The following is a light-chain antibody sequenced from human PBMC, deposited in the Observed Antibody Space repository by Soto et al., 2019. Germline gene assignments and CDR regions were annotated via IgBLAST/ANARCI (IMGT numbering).Light chain of an antibody. J-gene: IGKJ1*01. CDR1: QSVSSSY. CDR3: QQDYNLPGT. V-gene: IGKV3D-7*01. Sequence: PGERVTLSYRASQSVSSSYLTWYQQKPGQAPRLLIYGASTRATSIPARFSGSGSGTDFTLTISSLQPEDFAVYYCQQDYNLPGTFGQGTKVEI. CDR2: GAS.